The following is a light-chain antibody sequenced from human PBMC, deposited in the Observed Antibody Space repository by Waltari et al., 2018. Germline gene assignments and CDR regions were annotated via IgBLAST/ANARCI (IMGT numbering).Light chain of an antibody. Sequence: DIQMTQSPSSLSASVGARVTTTCQASQDISNYLNWYQQKPGKAPKLLIYDASNLETGVPSRFSGSGSGTDFTFTISSLQPEDIATYYCQQYDNLPITFGPGTKVDIK. CDR1: QDISNY. V-gene: IGKV1-33*01. CDR2: DAS. J-gene: IGKJ3*01. CDR3: QQYDNLPIT.